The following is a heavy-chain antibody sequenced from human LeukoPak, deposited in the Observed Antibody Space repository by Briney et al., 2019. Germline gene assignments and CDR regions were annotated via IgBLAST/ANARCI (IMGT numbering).Heavy chain of an antibody. Sequence: GGSLRLSCAASGFXFTSFAMTWVRQAPGKGLEWASTISSSGGGTYHADSVKGRFTISRDNSKNTLYLQMNSLRAEDTAVYYCAKIPNYWGQGTLVTVSS. CDR2: ISSSGGGT. J-gene: IGHJ4*02. V-gene: IGHV3-23*01. CDR3: AKIPNY. CDR1: GFXFTSFA.